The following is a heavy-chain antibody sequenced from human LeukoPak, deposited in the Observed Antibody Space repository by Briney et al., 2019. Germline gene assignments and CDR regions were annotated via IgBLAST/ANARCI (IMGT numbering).Heavy chain of an antibody. Sequence: GGSLRLSCAASGFTFSNSAMSWVRQAPGKGLEWVSTISGTGGSTYFADSVKGRFSISRDNSENTLYLQMNSLRADDTAVYYCAHLFGDYWGQGTRVTVSS. CDR1: GFTFSNSA. CDR3: AHLFGDY. J-gene: IGHJ4*02. V-gene: IGHV3-23*01. CDR2: ISGTGGST. D-gene: IGHD3-10*01.